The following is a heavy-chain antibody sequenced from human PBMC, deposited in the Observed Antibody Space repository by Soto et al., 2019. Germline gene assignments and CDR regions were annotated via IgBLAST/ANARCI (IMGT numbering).Heavy chain of an antibody. J-gene: IGHJ6*03. CDR1: GFTFSTYT. V-gene: IGHV3-23*01. CDR3: AKAPRVLWFGELLYPYMDV. Sequence: PGGSLRLSCAASGFTFSTYTMSWVRQAPGKGLEWVSAISGSGGSTYYADSVKGRFTISRDNSKNTLYLQMNSLRAEDTAVYYCAKAPRVLWFGELLYPYMDVWGKGTTVTVSS. CDR2: ISGSGGST. D-gene: IGHD3-10*01.